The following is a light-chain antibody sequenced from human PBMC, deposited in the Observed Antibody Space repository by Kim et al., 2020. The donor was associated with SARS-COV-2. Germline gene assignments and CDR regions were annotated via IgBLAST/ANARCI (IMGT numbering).Light chain of an antibody. CDR2: AAS. CDR3: QQSYSTPR. Sequence: DIQMTQSPSSLSASVGDRVTITCRASQSINRYLNWYQQKPGKTPKLLIYAASTLQSGVPSRFSGSGSGTEFTLTIGSLQPEDFATYYCQQSYSTPRFGGGTKVEIK. CDR1: QSINRY. J-gene: IGKJ4*02. V-gene: IGKV1-39*01.